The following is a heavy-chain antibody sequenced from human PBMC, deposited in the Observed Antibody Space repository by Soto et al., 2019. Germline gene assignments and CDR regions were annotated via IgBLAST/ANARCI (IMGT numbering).Heavy chain of an antibody. CDR2: INAGNGNT. CDR3: ARSGYSSGWYRWYFDF. V-gene: IGHV1-3*01. D-gene: IGHD6-19*01. CDR1: GYTFTNYG. Sequence: ASLKVSCKASGYTFTNYGVHWVRQAPGQRLEWMGWINAGNGNTKYSQKLQGRVTINRDTSASTAYMELSGLRSEDTAVYYCARSGYSSGWYRWYFDFWGRGTLVTVSS. J-gene: IGHJ2*01.